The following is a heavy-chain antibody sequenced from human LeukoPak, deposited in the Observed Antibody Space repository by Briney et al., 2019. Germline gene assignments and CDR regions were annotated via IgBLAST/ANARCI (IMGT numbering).Heavy chain of an antibody. J-gene: IGHJ5*02. CDR1: GFTFSSYA. CDR3: AKDPPAFDCENWFDP. CDR2: IGGSGGST. D-gene: IGHD3-9*01. V-gene: IGHV3-23*01. Sequence: GGSLRLSCAASGFTFSSYAMSWVRQAPGKGLEWVSAIGGSGGSTYYADSVKGRFTISRDNSKNTLYLQMNSLRAEDTAVYYCAKDPPAFDCENWFDPWGQGTLVTVSS.